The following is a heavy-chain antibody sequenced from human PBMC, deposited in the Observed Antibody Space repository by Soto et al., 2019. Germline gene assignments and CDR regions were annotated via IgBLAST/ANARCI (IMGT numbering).Heavy chain of an antibody. CDR3: AIDPQHYSSGTYSFDY. CDR2: ISEGGDNT. Sequence: GGSLRLSCAASGFTFSSYVMCWFRQAPGKGLEWVSTISEGGDNTHYTDSVKGRFTISRDNSRNTLYVQMNSLGAEDTAVYYCAIDPQHYSSGTYSFDYWGQGTLVTVSS. D-gene: IGHD3-10*01. CDR1: GFTFSSYV. J-gene: IGHJ4*02. V-gene: IGHV3-23*01.